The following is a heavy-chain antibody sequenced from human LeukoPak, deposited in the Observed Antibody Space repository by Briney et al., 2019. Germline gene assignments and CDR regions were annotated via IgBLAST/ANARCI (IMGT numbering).Heavy chain of an antibody. Sequence: PGGSLRLSCAASGFTFSTYSMNWVRQAPGKGLEWVSYISSSSNTIYYADSVKGRFTISRDNAKNSLYLQMNSLRAEDTAAYYCARVRGPLGYWGQGTLVTVSS. CDR1: GFTFSTYS. J-gene: IGHJ4*02. V-gene: IGHV3-48*01. CDR3: ARVRGPLGY. D-gene: IGHD5-24*01. CDR2: ISSSSNTI.